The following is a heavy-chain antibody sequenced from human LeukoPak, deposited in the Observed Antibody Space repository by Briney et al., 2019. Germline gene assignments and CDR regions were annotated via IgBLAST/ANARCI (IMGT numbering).Heavy chain of an antibody. V-gene: IGHV3-48*03. CDR3: AKDRCSNGIGCLYYYMDV. CDR2: ISRSGSTI. CDR1: GFTFSSYE. J-gene: IGHJ6*04. D-gene: IGHD2-8*01. Sequence: GGSLRLSCAASGFTFSSYEMNWVRQAPGKGLEGVSYISRSGSTIYYADPVKGRFTISRDNAKNSLYLQMNSLRAEDTAVYYCAKDRCSNGIGCLYYYMDVRGKGTTVTISS.